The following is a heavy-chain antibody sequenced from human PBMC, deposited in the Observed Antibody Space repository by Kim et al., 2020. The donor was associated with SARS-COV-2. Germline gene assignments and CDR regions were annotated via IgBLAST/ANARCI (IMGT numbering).Heavy chain of an antibody. D-gene: IGHD2-21*02. J-gene: IGHJ1*01. V-gene: IGHV1-69*13. CDR2: IIPIFGTA. CDR3: ARGPGGMVVTAIHVIEYFQH. CDR1: GGTFSSYA. Sequence: SVKVSCKASGGTFSSYAISWVRQAPGQGLEWMGGIIPIFGTANYAQKFQGRVTITADESTSTAYMELSSLRSEDTAVYYCARGPGGMVVTAIHVIEYFQHWGQGTLVTVSS.